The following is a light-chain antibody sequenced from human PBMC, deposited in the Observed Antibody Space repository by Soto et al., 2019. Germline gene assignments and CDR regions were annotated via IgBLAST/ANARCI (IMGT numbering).Light chain of an antibody. CDR2: AAS. Sequence: DIQMTPSPSSLSASVGDRVTITCRASQRISLYLNWYQQKPGKAPKLLIYAASSLQRGVPSRFSGSGSGTDFNLTISSLQPEDFAIYYCQQSYSIPLTFGGGTKVEIK. J-gene: IGKJ4*01. CDR1: QRISLY. V-gene: IGKV1-39*01. CDR3: QQSYSIPLT.